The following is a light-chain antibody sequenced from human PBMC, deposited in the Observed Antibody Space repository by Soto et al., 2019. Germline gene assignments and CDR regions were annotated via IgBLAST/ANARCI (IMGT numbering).Light chain of an antibody. V-gene: IGLV2-8*01. CDR1: SSDVGGYNF. Sequence: QSALTQPPSASGSPGQSVTISCTGASSDVGGYNFVSWYQQHPGKAPKLLIYEVAKRTSGVPDRFSASKSGSTASLTVSGLQAEDEDEYYCSSYAGDSRIVLFGGGTKLTVL. CDR3: SSYAGDSRIVL. CDR2: EVA. J-gene: IGLJ3*02.